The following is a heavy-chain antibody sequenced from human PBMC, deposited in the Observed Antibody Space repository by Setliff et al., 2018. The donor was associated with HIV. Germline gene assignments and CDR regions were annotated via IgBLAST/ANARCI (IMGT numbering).Heavy chain of an antibody. CDR1: GGSINNGVSY. J-gene: IGHJ4*02. CDR3: ARDVMEWFGSYFDH. CDR2: VSSSGST. V-gene: IGHV4-61*09. Sequence: SETLSLTCTVSGGSINNGVSYWSWIRQSAEKGLEWIGHVSSSGSTTYNPSLKSRVTISVDVSKNQFSLMLDSVTAADAALYFCARDVMEWFGSYFDHWGQGAQVTVSS. D-gene: IGHD3-3*01.